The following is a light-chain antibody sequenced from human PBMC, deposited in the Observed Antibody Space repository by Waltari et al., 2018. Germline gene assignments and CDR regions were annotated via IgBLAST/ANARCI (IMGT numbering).Light chain of an antibody. Sequence: QLVLTQSPSASASLGASVKLTCTLSSGHSSNIIAWHQQQPEKGPRYVMKVNSDGSHSKGDEIPARFSGSRSGAERYLTISSLQSEDEADYYCQTGGHGTWVFGGGTKLTVL. CDR2: VNSDGSH. V-gene: IGLV4-69*01. CDR3: QTGGHGTWV. CDR1: SGHSSNI. J-gene: IGLJ3*02.